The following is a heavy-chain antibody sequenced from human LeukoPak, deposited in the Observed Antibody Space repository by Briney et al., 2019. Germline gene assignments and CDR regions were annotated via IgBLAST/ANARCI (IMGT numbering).Heavy chain of an antibody. J-gene: IGHJ4*02. Sequence: GGSLRLSCAASGFTFSSYGMHWVRQAPGKGLEWVAFIRYDGSNKYYADSVKGRFTISRDNSKNTLYLQMNSLRAEDTAVYYCAGRYDSSGYPLHWGQGTLVTVSS. V-gene: IGHV3-30*02. CDR2: IRYDGSNK. CDR1: GFTFSSYG. CDR3: AGRYDSSGYPLH. D-gene: IGHD3-22*01.